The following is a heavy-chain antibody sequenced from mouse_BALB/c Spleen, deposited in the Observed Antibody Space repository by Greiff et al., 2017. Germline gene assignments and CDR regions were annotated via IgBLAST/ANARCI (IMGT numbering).Heavy chain of an antibody. Sequence: EVQLQQSGPSLVKPSQTLSLTCSVTGDSITSCYWNWIRKFPGNKLEYMGYISYSGSTYYNPSLKSRISITRDTSKNQYYLQLNSVTTEDTATYYCERYRGDYDDDYNAMDYWGQGTSVTVSS. V-gene: IGHV3-8*02. CDR2: ISYSGST. D-gene: IGHD2-4*01. J-gene: IGHJ4*01. CDR3: ERYRGDYDDDYNAMDY. CDR1: GDSITSCY.